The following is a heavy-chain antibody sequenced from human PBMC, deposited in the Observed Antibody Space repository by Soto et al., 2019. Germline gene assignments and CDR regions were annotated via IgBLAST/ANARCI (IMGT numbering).Heavy chain of an antibody. CDR3: ARARGFSYGSRFDF. D-gene: IGHD5-18*01. V-gene: IGHV3-30-3*01. J-gene: IGHJ4*02. CDR1: GFTFSTYA. Sequence: GSLRLSCAASGFTFSTYAIHGVRQTPGKGLEWVALISSDGSITYYAGFVKGRFTVSRDNSKNTLYLQMDSLKTEDTAVYYCARARGFSYGSRFDFWGQGALVTVSS. CDR2: ISSDGSIT.